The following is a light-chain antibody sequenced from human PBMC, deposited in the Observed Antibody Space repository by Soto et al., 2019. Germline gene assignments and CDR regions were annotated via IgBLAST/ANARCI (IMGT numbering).Light chain of an antibody. CDR3: QQYGSSPST. CDR1: QSLSTAY. J-gene: IGKJ2*01. Sequence: DMVWTQAPGTLSLSPGERATLSCWASQSLSTAYLAWYQQKPGQPPRLLISGASSRATGIPDRFIGSGSGTDFTLTIIRLEREDFAVYYCQQYGSSPSTFGQGTKLEIK. CDR2: GAS. V-gene: IGKV3-20*01.